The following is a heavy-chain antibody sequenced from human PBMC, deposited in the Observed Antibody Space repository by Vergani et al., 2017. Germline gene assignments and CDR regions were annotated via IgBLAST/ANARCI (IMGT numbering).Heavy chain of an antibody. Sequence: QLQLQESGPGLVKPSETLSLTCTVSGGSISSSSYYWGWIRQPPGKGLEWIGSIYYSGSTYYNPSLKSRVTISVDTSKNQFSLKLSSVTAADTAVYYCASFTVTTTYFDYWGQGTLVTVSS. CDR1: GGSISSSSYY. J-gene: IGHJ4*02. CDR3: ASFTVTTTYFDY. CDR2: IYYSGST. D-gene: IGHD4-17*01. V-gene: IGHV4-39*07.